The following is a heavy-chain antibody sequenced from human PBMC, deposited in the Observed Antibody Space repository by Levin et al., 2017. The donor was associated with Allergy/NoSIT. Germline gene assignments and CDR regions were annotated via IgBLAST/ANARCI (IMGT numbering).Heavy chain of an antibody. V-gene: IGHV4-34*01. CDR1: GGSFSGYY. CDR3: VSRMVRGASYYYYYMDV. D-gene: IGHD3-10*01. Sequence: SETLSLTCAVYGGSFSGYYWSWIRQPPGKGLEWIGEINHSGSTNYNPSLKSRVTISVDTSKNQFSLKLSSVTAADTAVYYCVSRMVRGASYYYYYMDVWGKGTTVTVSS. CDR2: INHSGST. J-gene: IGHJ6*03.